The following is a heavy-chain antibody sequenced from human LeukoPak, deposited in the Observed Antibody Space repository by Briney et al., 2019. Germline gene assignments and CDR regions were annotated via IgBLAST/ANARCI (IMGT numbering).Heavy chain of an antibody. CDR2: ISYDGSNK. CDR1: GFTFSSYA. V-gene: IGHV3-30*04. Sequence: GGSLRLSCAASGFTFSSYAMHWVRQAPGKGLEWVAVISYDGSNKYYADSVKGRFTISRDNSKNTLYLQMNSLRAEDTAVYYCAKVVGYSYGPRPYYYYGMDVWGQGTTVTVSS. CDR3: AKVVGYSYGPRPYYYYGMDV. J-gene: IGHJ6*02. D-gene: IGHD5-18*01.